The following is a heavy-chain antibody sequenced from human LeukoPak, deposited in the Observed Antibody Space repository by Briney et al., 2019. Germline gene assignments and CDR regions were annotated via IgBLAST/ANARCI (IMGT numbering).Heavy chain of an antibody. CDR2: IYPGDSDT. D-gene: IGHD3-22*01. CDR1: GYSFTTYW. J-gene: IGHJ4*02. Sequence: GESLKISCKGSGYSFTTYWIGWVRQMPGRGLEWMGIIYPGDSDTRYSPSFQGQVTISADKSTSTAYLQWSSLKASDTAMYYCARQFRDSSGYCSYYFDYWGQGTLVTVSS. V-gene: IGHV5-51*01. CDR3: ARQFRDSSGYCSYYFDY.